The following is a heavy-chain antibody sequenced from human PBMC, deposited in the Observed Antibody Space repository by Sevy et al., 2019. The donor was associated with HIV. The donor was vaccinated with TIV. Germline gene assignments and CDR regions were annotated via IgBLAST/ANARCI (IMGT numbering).Heavy chain of an antibody. J-gene: IGHJ4*02. CDR3: ATTKDYYDSSGSPFDY. Sequence: ASVKVSCKVSGSTLTKLSMHWVRQVPGKGLEWTVSFDPEDGETIYARKFQGRVTMTEDTSTDTAYMVLSSLRSEDTAVYYCATTKDYYDSSGSPFDYWRQGTLVTVSS. D-gene: IGHD3-22*01. V-gene: IGHV1-24*01. CDR1: GSTLTKLS. CDR2: FDPEDGET.